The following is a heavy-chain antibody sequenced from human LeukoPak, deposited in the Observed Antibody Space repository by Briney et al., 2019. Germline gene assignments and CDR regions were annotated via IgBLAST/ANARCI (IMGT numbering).Heavy chain of an antibody. D-gene: IGHD6-6*01. J-gene: IGHJ4*02. Sequence: PGGSLRLSCAASGFTFSSYSMNWVRQAPGKGLEWVSSISSSSSYIYYADSVKGRFTISRDNAKNSLYLQMNSLRAEDTAVYYCAKWRPYSSSSDPLDYWGQGTLVTVSS. CDR1: GFTFSSYS. V-gene: IGHV3-21*04. CDR3: AKWRPYSSSSDPLDY. CDR2: ISSSSSYI.